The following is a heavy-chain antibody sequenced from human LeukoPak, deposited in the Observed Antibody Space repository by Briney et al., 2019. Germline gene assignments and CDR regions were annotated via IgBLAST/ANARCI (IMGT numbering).Heavy chain of an antibody. Sequence: GESLKISCKGSGFRFTNYWIGWVRQMPGKGLEWVGIIYPGDSDTRYSPPFQGQVTISADKSISTAYLQWSSLKASDTAMYYCAIGGDSTTSCYRCFNYWGQGTLVTVSS. J-gene: IGHJ4*02. CDR3: AIGGDSTTSCYRCFNY. CDR2: IYPGDSDT. CDR1: GFRFTNYW. V-gene: IGHV5-51*01. D-gene: IGHD2-2*02.